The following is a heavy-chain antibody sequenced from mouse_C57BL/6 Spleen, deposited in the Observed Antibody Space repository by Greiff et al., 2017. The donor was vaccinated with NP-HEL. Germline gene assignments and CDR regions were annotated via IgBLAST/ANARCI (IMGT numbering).Heavy chain of an antibody. D-gene: IGHD1-1*01. Sequence: EVQGVESGGGLVKPGGSLKLSCAASGFTFSDYGMHWVRQAPEKGLEWVAYISSGSSTIYYADTVKGRFTISRDNAKNTLFLQMTSLRSEDTAMYYGARHFDYYGSSYGYFDVWGTGTTVTVSS. V-gene: IGHV5-17*01. J-gene: IGHJ1*03. CDR3: ARHFDYYGSSYGYFDV. CDR1: GFTFSDYG. CDR2: ISSGSSTI.